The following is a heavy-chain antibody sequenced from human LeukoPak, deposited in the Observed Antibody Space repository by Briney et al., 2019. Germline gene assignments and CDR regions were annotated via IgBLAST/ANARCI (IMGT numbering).Heavy chain of an antibody. V-gene: IGHV4-59*01. CDR2: VYYSGSN. D-gene: IGHD1-7*01. CDR1: GGSISAYY. J-gene: IGHJ5*02. CDR3: ARDRGTTTSGCWFDP. Sequence: SETLSLTCTVSGGSISAYYWTWIRQPPAKGLEWIGNVYYSGSNNYKPALPSRVTISLDTSKNQFSLKLNSVTAADTAVYYCARDRGTTTSGCWFDPWGQGTLVTVSS.